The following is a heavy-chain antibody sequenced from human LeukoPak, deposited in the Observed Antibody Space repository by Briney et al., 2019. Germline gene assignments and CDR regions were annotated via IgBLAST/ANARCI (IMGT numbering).Heavy chain of an antibody. CDR2: IYHSGST. V-gene: IGHV4-30-2*02. J-gene: IGHJ6*02. CDR1: GGSISSGGYS. Sequence: SQTLSLTCAVSGGSISSGGYSWSWIRQPPGKGLEWIGYIYHSGSTYYNPSLKSRVTISVDRSKNQFSLKLSFVTAADTAVYYCARSIAVAGTLYYGMDVWGQGTTVTVSS. CDR3: ARSIAVAGTLYYGMDV. D-gene: IGHD6-19*01.